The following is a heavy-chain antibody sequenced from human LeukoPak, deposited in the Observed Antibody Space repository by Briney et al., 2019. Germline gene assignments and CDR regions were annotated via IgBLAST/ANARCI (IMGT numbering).Heavy chain of an antibody. CDR1: GFTFSSYG. Sequence: GGSLRLSCAASGFTFSSYGMHWVRQAPGKGLEWVAVIWYDGSNKYYADSVKGRFTISRDNSKNTLYLQMNSLRAEDTAVYYCAKDLAGRYANWFDPWGQGTLVTVSS. V-gene: IGHV3-33*06. CDR3: AKDLAGRYANWFDP. CDR2: IWYDGSNK. D-gene: IGHD3-16*01. J-gene: IGHJ5*02.